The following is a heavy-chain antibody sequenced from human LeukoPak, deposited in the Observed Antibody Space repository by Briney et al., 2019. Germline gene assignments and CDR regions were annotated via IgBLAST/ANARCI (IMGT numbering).Heavy chain of an antibody. J-gene: IGHJ6*03. CDR1: GFTFDEYG. CDR2: INWNGGRT. V-gene: IGHV3-20*04. CDR3: AREGRRPPYYYYYMDV. Sequence: GGSLRLSCAASGFTFDEYGMSWVRHAPGKGLEWVSGINWNGGRTGYADSVKGRFTISRDNAKNSLYLQMNSLRAEDTAVYYCAREGRRPPYYYYYMDVWGKGTTVTISS.